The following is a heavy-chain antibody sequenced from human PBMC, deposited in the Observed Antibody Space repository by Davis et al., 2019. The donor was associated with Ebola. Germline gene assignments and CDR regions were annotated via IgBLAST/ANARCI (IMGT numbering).Heavy chain of an antibody. CDR2: IDPSDSYT. V-gene: IGHV5-10-1*01. Sequence: GESLKISCKASGYSFTNYWITWVRRMPGKGLEWVGRIDPSDSYTNYSPSFQGHVTISVDKSISTAYLQWNSLKASDTAMYYCARQRMTTVTSIDYWGQGTLVTVSS. CDR1: GYSFTNYW. CDR3: ARQRMTTVTSIDY. D-gene: IGHD4-17*01. J-gene: IGHJ4*02.